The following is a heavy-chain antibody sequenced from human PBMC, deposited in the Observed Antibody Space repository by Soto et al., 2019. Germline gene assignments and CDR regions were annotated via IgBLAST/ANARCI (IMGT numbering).Heavy chain of an antibody. CDR3: AKALDTAMDPLDY. J-gene: IGHJ4*02. CDR2: ISDDGNIK. V-gene: IGHV3-30-3*01. D-gene: IGHD5-18*01. CDR1: GFNFRSNA. Sequence: PGGSLILSCAASGFNFRSNAMHSVRQAPGKGLEWVAIISDDGNIKYYADSVKGRFSISRDNSKNTVYLQMNSLSVQDTAVYYCAKALDTAMDPLDYWGQGTLVTSPQ.